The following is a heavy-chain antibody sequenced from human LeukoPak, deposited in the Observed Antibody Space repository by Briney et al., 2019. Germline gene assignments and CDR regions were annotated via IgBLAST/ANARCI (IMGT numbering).Heavy chain of an antibody. CDR3: ARGVFGVVNAFDY. Sequence: GRSLRLSCAASGFTFSSNAMHWVRQAPGKGLEWVAVISYDGSDKYYADSVKGRFTISRDSSANTLSLQMNSLRAEDTAVYYCARGVFGVVNAFDYWGQGTLVTVSS. V-gene: IGHV3-30*04. CDR2: ISYDGSDK. J-gene: IGHJ4*02. CDR1: GFTFSSNA. D-gene: IGHD3-3*01.